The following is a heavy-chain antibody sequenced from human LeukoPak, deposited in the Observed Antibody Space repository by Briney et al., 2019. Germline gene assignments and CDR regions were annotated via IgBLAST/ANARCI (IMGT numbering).Heavy chain of an antibody. CDR3: VRVHRYSSSWDSFDY. J-gene: IGHJ4*02. Sequence: GRSLRLSCAASGFTFSSYGMHWVRQAPGKGLEWVAVISYDGSNKYYADSVKGRFTISRDNANNSLYLQMNSLRDNDTALYYCVRVHRYSSSWDSFDYWGQGTLVTVSS. D-gene: IGHD6-13*01. V-gene: IGHV3-30*03. CDR2: ISYDGSNK. CDR1: GFTFSSYG.